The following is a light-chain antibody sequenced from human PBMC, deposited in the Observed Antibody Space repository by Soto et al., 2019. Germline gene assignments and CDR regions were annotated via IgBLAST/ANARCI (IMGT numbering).Light chain of an antibody. CDR1: SSDVGGYNF. CDR2: EVT. CDR3: TSYAGSNIPVV. J-gene: IGLJ2*01. Sequence: QSALTQPPSASGSPGQSVSISCTGTSSDVGGYNFVSWYQQHPGKAPKLMIYEVTKRPSGVPDRFSGSKSGNTASLTVSGLQAEHEADYYCTSYAGSNIPVVFGGGTKVTVL. V-gene: IGLV2-8*01.